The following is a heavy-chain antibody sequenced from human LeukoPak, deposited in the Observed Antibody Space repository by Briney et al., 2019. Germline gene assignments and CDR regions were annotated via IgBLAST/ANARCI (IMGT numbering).Heavy chain of an antibody. Sequence: SETLSLTCTVSGGSISSGSYYWSWIRQPAGKGLEWIGRIYTSGSTNYNPSLKSQVTISVDTSKNQFSLKLSSVTAADTAVYYCAREGGYCSSTSCSYNWFDSWGQGTLVTVSS. D-gene: IGHD2-2*01. J-gene: IGHJ5*01. CDR2: IYTSGST. CDR1: GGSISSGSYY. V-gene: IGHV4-61*02. CDR3: AREGGYCSSTSCSYNWFDS.